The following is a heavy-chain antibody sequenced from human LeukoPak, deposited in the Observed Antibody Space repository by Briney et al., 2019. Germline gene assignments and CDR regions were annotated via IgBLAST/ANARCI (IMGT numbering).Heavy chain of an antibody. Sequence: SVKVSCKASGGTFSSYAISWVRQAPGQGLEWMGGINPIFGTANYAQKFQGRVTITTDEATSTSYMELSSLRSEDTAVYYCARDRPRKYYYGSGNYYYYMDVWGKGTTVTVSS. CDR3: ARDRPRKYYYGSGNYYYYMDV. V-gene: IGHV1-69*05. CDR2: INPIFGTA. CDR1: GGTFSSYA. J-gene: IGHJ6*03. D-gene: IGHD3-10*01.